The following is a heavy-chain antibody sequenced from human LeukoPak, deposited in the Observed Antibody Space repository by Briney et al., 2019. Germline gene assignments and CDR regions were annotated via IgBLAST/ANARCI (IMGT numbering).Heavy chain of an antibody. Sequence: GASVTVSCKASGYTFTIYDINWVRQATGQGVEWMGWMDPNSGNTGYTQKFQGRGTMTRNTAISKDYMELRRLRCEETDVYEGERAWTSFYCIGGSCYLGYWGQGTLVTVSS. CDR1: GYTFTIYD. J-gene: IGHJ4*02. V-gene: IGHV1-8*01. CDR2: MDPNSGNT. D-gene: IGHD2-15*01. CDR3: ERAWTSFYCIGGSCYLGY.